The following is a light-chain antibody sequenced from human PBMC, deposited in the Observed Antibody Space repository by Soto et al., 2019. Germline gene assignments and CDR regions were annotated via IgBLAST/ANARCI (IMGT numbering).Light chain of an antibody. CDR2: KAT. V-gene: IGKV1-5*03. CDR3: QQYHSDPFT. CDR1: QSITNW. J-gene: IGKJ3*01. Sequence: DIQLTQSPSTLSASVGARLSITCRASQSITNWLAWYQQKPGKAHKLLIYKATSLQSEVPARFSGSASGPEFTLTLSGLQPDDFATDYFQQYHSDPFTFGLGTKVD.